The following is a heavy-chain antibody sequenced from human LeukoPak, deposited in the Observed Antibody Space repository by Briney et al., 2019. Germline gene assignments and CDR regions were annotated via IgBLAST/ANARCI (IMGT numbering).Heavy chain of an antibody. D-gene: IGHD3-16*01. CDR3: ARDVEGGTFDI. J-gene: IGHJ3*02. CDR2: IDQSGGRN. V-gene: IGHV3-7*05. Sequence: GGSLRLSCAASGFTFSRFWMNWVRPAAGRGLEWVANIDQSGGRNNYVDSVKGRFTISRDNAKNSLFLEMSSLRADGTAVYFCARDVEGGTFDIWGQGTTVTVSS. CDR1: GFTFSRFW.